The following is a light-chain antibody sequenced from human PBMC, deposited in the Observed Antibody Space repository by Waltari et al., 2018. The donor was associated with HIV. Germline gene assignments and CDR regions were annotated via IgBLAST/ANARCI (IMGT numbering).Light chain of an antibody. J-gene: IGLJ1*01. V-gene: IGLV2-11*01. CDR1: SSEVGGYNY. Sequence: QSALTQPRSVSGSPGPSVTISCPGTSSEVGGYNYAAWYQQHPGENPKLMIYDVTQRPSGVPDRFSGSKSGNTASLTISGLQAEDEADYYCCSYAGSYTYVFGTGTKVTVL. CDR3: CSYAGSYTYV. CDR2: DVT.